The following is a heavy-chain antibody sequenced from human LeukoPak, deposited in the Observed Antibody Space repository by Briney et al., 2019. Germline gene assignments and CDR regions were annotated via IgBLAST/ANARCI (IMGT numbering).Heavy chain of an antibody. CDR2: IQYSGTT. CDR1: GVSIRSYY. J-gene: IGHJ4*02. CDR3: ARGVVYSYGNPLDY. Sequence: SETLSLTCTVSGVSIRSYYWSWIRQSPGKGLEWIGYIQYSGTTKYNPSLKSRVTMSLDTSKSQFSLKLRSVTPADTAVYYCARGVVYSYGNPLDYWGQGTLVTVSS. D-gene: IGHD5-18*01. V-gene: IGHV4-59*01.